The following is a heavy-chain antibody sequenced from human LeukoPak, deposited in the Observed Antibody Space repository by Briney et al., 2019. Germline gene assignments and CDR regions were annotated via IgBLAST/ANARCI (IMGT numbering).Heavy chain of an antibody. CDR3: ARSGYFDY. CDR2: INHSGST. CDR1: GDSISSGGYY. D-gene: IGHD3-10*01. Sequence: PSQTLSLTCTVSGDSISSGGYYWSWIRQHPGKGLEWIGEINHSGSTNYNPSLKSRVTISVDTSKNQFSLKLSSVTAADTAVYYCARSGYFDYWGQETLVTVSS. J-gene: IGHJ4*02. V-gene: IGHV4-31*03.